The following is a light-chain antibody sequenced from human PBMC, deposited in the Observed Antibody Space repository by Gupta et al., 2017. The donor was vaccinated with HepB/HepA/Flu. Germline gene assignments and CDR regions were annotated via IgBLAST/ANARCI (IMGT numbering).Light chain of an antibody. CDR1: SSAVGGYTY. CDR2: DVS. V-gene: IGLV2-14*01. CDR3: SSYTSSSTLV. Sequence: QSALTQPASGSGSPGQSIPISCTEPSSAVGGYTYVSWYQQHPGKAPKLMIYDVSNRPSGVSNRFSGSKSGNTASLTISGLQAEDEADYYCSSYTSSSTLVFGTGTKVTVL. J-gene: IGLJ1*01.